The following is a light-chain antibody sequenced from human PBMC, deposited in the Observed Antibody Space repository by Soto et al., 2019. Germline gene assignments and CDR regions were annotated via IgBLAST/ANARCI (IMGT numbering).Light chain of an antibody. CDR3: SSYTRQYTPSYV. J-gene: IGLJ1*01. Sequence: QSVLTQPASVSGSPGQSITLSCTGTSSDVGSYNYVSWNQQHPGKAPKLMIYEVSNRPSGISHRFSGSKSGNTASLTISGLRAEDEADYYCSSYTRQYTPSYVFGAGTMVTVL. CDR2: EVS. CDR1: SSDVGSYNY. V-gene: IGLV2-14*01.